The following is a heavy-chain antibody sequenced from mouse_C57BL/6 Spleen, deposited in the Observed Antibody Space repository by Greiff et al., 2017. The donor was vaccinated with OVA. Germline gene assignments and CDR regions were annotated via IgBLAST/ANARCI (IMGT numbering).Heavy chain of an antibody. CDR3: ARDLDCDGDGY. CDR2: IRNKGNGYTT. J-gene: IGHJ2*01. D-gene: IGHD2-3*01. V-gene: IGHV7-3*01. Sequence: EVQLVESGGGLVQPGGSLSLSCAASGFTFTDYYMSWVRQPPGKALEWLGFIRNKGNGYTTAYSASVKGRFTISRDNSQSILYLQMNALRAEDSATYYCARDLDCDGDGYWGKGTTLT. CDR1: GFTFTDYY.